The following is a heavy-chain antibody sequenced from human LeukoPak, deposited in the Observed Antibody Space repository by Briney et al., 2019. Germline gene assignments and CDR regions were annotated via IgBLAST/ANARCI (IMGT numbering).Heavy chain of an antibody. CDR3: ARDRPQRWPIDY. CDR1: GYTFTGYY. CDR2: INPNSGGT. Sequence: GSVKVSCKASGYTFTGYYMHWVRQAPGQGLEWVGWINPNSGGTNYAQKFRGRVTMTRDTSISTAYMELSRLRSDDTAVYYCARDRPQRWPIDYWGQGTLVTVSS. J-gene: IGHJ4*02. V-gene: IGHV1-2*02. D-gene: IGHD2-2*01.